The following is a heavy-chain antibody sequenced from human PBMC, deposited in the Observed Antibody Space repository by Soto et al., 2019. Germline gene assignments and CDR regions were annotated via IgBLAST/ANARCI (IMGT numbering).Heavy chain of an antibody. Sequence: QVQLVESGGGVVQPGRSLRLSCAASGFTFSSYGMHWVRQAPGKGLEWVAVIWYDGSNKYYADSVKGRFTISRDNSKNTLYLQMNSLRAEDTAVYYCARDSSSSEGVFYYYYGMDVWGQGTTVTVSS. CDR1: GFTFSSYG. D-gene: IGHD6-6*01. V-gene: IGHV3-33*01. CDR3: ARDSSSSEGVFYYYYGMDV. J-gene: IGHJ6*02. CDR2: IWYDGSNK.